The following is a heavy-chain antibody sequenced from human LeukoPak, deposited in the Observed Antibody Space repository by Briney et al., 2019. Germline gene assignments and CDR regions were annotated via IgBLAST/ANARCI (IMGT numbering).Heavy chain of an antibody. D-gene: IGHD3-10*01. CDR3: AKDISTWASMVRGLIDY. CDR1: GFTFDDYA. Sequence: GGSLRLSCAASGFTFDDYAMHWVRQAPGKGLEWVSGISWNSGSIAYADSVKGRFTISRDNAKKYLYLQMNSLKTEDTALYYCAKDISTWASMVRGLIDYWGQGTLVTVSS. CDR2: ISWNSGSI. J-gene: IGHJ4*02. V-gene: IGHV3-9*01.